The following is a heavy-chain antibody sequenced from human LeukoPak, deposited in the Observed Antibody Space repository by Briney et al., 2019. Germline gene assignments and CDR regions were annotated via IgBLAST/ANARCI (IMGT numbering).Heavy chain of an antibody. CDR3: AKDRGFGEYFPFFY. Sequence: PGGSLRLSCAASGFTFSTYAMSWVRQTPEKGLEWVSAISGSGGSTYYADSVKGQFTISRDNSKNTLYLQMKSLRAEDTAVYYCAKDRGFGEYFPFFYWGQGTLVTVSS. J-gene: IGHJ4*02. D-gene: IGHD3-10*01. V-gene: IGHV3-23*01. CDR1: GFTFSTYA. CDR2: ISGSGGST.